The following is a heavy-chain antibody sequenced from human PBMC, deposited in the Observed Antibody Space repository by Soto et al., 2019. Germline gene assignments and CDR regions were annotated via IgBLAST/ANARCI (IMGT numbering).Heavy chain of an antibody. Sequence: LRLSCAASGFTFSSYWMNWVRQAPGKGLEWVANINQDGNEDNLLDSVKGRFTISRDNAKNSLFLQMNSLRVDDTAVYYCARTGDGHHDFLDYWGQGALVTVSS. CDR3: ARTGDGHHDFLDY. V-gene: IGHV3-7*01. J-gene: IGHJ4*02. CDR1: GFTFSSYW. D-gene: IGHD1-1*01. CDR2: INQDGNED.